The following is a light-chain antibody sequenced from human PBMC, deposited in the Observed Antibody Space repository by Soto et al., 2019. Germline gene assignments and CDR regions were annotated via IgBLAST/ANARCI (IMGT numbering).Light chain of an antibody. CDR3: QQYNNWPWT. CDR2: GAS. Sequence: EIVMTQSPATLSVSPGERATLSGRASQSVSSNLAWYQQKPGQAPRLLIYGASTRAPGIPARFSGSGSGTEFTLTISSLQAEDFAVYYCQQYNNWPWTFGQGTKVEIK. CDR1: QSVSSN. J-gene: IGKJ1*01. V-gene: IGKV3-15*01.